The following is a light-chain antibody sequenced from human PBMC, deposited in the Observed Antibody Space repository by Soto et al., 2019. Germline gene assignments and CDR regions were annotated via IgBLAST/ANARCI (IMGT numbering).Light chain of an antibody. Sequence: IVLTRSPATRSLSPGERATLSLMASQSVSSYLAWYQQKPGQAPRLLIYDASNRATGIPARFSGSGSGTDFTLTISRLEPEDFAVYYCQKYSSTPRSFGQGTKVDIK. CDR3: QKYSSTPRS. CDR1: QSVSSY. V-gene: IGKV3-11*01. J-gene: IGKJ1*01. CDR2: DAS.